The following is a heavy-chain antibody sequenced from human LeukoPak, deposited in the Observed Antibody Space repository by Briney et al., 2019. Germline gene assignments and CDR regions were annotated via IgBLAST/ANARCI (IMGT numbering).Heavy chain of an antibody. D-gene: IGHD3-3*01. CDR3: AKGAFWSGYYAYYYYGMDV. CDR2: ISGSGGST. Sequence: GGSLRLSCAASGFTFSSYAMSWVRQAPGKGLEWVSAISGSGGSTYYADSVKGRFTISRDNAKNSLYLQMNSLRAEDTALYYCAKGAFWSGYYAYYYYGMDVWGQGTTVTVSS. J-gene: IGHJ6*02. V-gene: IGHV3-23*01. CDR1: GFTFSSYA.